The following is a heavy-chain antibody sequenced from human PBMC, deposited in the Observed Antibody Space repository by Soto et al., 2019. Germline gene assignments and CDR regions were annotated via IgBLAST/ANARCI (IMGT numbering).Heavy chain of an antibody. Sequence: EVQLLESGGGLVQPGGSLRLSCAASGFTFSSYAMSWVRQAPGKGLEWVSAISGSGGSTYYADSVKGRFTISRANSKNTLYLQMNSRRAEDTAVYYCAKDAVGAVYYYYYGMDVWGQGTTVTVSS. V-gene: IGHV3-23*01. CDR3: AKDAVGAVYYYYYGMDV. CDR2: ISGSGGST. CDR1: GFTFSSYA. D-gene: IGHD1-26*01. J-gene: IGHJ6*02.